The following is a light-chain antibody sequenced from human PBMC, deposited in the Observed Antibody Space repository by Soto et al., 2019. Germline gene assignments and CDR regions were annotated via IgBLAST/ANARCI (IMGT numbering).Light chain of an antibody. CDR1: QIVSTY. V-gene: IGKV3-11*01. J-gene: IGKJ2*01. CDR2: DAS. CDR3: QQRSDWYT. Sequence: EIVLTQSPATLSLSPGGRATLSWRASQIVSTYLAWYQQKPGQAPRLRIYDASNRATGIPPRFSGSGSGTDFTLTISSLEPEDFAVYYCQQRSDWYTFGQGTKWIS.